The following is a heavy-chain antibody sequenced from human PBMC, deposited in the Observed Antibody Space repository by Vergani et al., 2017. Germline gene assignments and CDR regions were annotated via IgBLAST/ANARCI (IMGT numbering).Heavy chain of an antibody. Sequence: EVQLVESGGGLVQPGGSLRLSCAASGFTFSSYEMNWVRQAPGKGLEWVSYISSSGSTIYYADSVKGRFTISRDNAKNSLYLQMNSLRAEDTAVYYCARAIHDAHYYYYGMDVWGQGTTVTVSS. CDR2: ISSSGSTI. CDR1: GFTFSSYE. V-gene: IGHV3-48*03. J-gene: IGHJ6*02. CDR3: ARAIHDAHYYYYGMDV.